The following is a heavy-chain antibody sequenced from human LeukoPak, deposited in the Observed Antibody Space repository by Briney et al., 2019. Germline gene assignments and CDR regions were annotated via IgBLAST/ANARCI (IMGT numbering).Heavy chain of an antibody. J-gene: IGHJ4*02. V-gene: IGHV3-43*02. CDR2: ISGDGGST. CDR3: AKAIDGYKYYFDY. Sequence: PGGSLRLSCAASGFTFDDYAMHWVRQAPGKGLEWVSLISGDGGSTYYADSVKGRFTISRDNSKNSLYLQMNSLRTEDTASYYCAKAIDGYKYYFDYWGQGTLVTVSS. CDR1: GFTFDDYA. D-gene: IGHD5-24*01.